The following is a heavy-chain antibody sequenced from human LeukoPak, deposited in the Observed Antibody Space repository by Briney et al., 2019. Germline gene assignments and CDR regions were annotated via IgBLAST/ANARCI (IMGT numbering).Heavy chain of an antibody. J-gene: IGHJ4*02. CDR2: ISYSGST. V-gene: IGHV4-39*01. D-gene: IGHD3-16*01. Sequence: PSETLSLTCTVSGGSISSNTYYWGWIRQPPGNGLEWIASISYSGSTYYNTSLKSRVTISVDTSKNQFSLRLSSVTATDTAVYYCSRLGQYSETDYWGQGTLITVSS. CDR3: SRLGQYSETDY. CDR1: GGSISSNTYY.